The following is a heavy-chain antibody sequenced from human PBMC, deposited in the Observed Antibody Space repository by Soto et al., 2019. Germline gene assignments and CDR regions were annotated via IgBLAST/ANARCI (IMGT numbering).Heavy chain of an antibody. D-gene: IGHD3-3*01. J-gene: IGHJ6*02. CDR3: ARDKRITIFGVVIEGDPTDYYGMDV. CDR1: GGSISSGDYY. Sequence: QVQLQESGPGLVKPSQTLSLTCTVSGGSISSGDYYWSWIRQPPGKGLAWIGYIYYSGSTYYNPSLKSRVTISVDTSKNQFSLKLSSVTAADAAVYYCARDKRITIFGVVIEGDPTDYYGMDVWGQGTTVTVSS. V-gene: IGHV4-30-4*01. CDR2: IYYSGST.